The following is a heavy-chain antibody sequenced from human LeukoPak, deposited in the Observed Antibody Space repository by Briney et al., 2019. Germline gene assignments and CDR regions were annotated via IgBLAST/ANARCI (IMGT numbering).Heavy chain of an antibody. CDR1: GGSISSGGYY. D-gene: IGHD2-15*01. CDR2: IYYSGSA. Sequence: SQTLSLTCTVSGGSISSGGYYWSWIRQHPGKGLERIGYIYYSGSAYYNPSLKSRVTISVDTSKNQFSLKLSSVTAADTAVYYCAREVVRLNWFDPWGQGTLVTVSS. J-gene: IGHJ5*02. CDR3: AREVVRLNWFDP. V-gene: IGHV4-31*03.